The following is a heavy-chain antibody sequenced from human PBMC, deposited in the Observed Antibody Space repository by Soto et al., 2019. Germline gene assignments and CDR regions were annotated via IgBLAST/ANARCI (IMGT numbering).Heavy chain of an antibody. V-gene: IGHV4-59*08. J-gene: IGHJ3*02. CDR2: IYYSGST. CDR1: GGSISSYY. CDR3: ARRYGDGFDI. D-gene: IGHD1-20*01. Sequence: QVQLQESGPGLVKPSETLSLTCTVSGGSISSYYWSWIRQPPGKGLEWIGYIYYSGSTNYNPSLXRXVXIXXDTSKNQFSLKRSSVTAADTAVYYCARRYGDGFDIWGQGTMVTVSS.